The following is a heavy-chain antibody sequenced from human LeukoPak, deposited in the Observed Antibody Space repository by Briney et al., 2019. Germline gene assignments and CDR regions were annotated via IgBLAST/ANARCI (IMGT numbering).Heavy chain of an antibody. CDR2: IKQDGSEK. J-gene: IGHJ4*02. V-gene: IGHV3-7*01. D-gene: IGHD2-15*01. Sequence: GGSLRLSCAASGFTFSSYWMSWVRQAPGKGLEWVANIKQDGSEKYYVDSVKGRFTISRDNAKNSLYLQMNSLRAEDTAVYYCAREYCSGGSCYSGALDYWGQGTLVTVS. CDR1: GFTFSSYW. CDR3: AREYCSGGSCYSGALDY.